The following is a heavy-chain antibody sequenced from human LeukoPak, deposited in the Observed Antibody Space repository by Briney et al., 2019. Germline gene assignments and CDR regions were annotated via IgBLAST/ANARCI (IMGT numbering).Heavy chain of an antibody. CDR2: ITSSSSFI. V-gene: IGHV3-21*01. CDR1: GFSFSSYN. Sequence: PGGSLRLSCEASGFSFSSYNMNWVRQTPGRGLEWVSSITSSSSFIYYADSVKGRFTISRDNAKNSLYLQMNSLRAEDTAVYYCARDDRGRGFPLLDYWGQGTLVTVSS. J-gene: IGHJ4*02. D-gene: IGHD5-12*01. CDR3: ARDDRGRGFPLLDY.